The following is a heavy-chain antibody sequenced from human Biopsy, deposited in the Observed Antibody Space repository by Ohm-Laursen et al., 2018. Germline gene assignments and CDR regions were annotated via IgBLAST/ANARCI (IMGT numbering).Heavy chain of an antibody. CDR1: GGDINNYY. Sequence: SETLSLTCNVSGGDINNYYWSWIRQPAGKGLEWIGRIYPGGSTNYNPSIKSRVTMSVDTSKKQLSLRLRSVTAAGTAMYYCVRGDYFDSNGYFWFDPWGQGTLVTVSS. CDR3: VRGDYFDSNGYFWFDP. J-gene: IGHJ5*02. V-gene: IGHV4-4*07. CDR2: IYPGGST. D-gene: IGHD3-22*01.